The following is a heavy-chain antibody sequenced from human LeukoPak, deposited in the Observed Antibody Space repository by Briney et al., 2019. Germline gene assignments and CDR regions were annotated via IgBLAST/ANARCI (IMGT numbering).Heavy chain of an antibody. J-gene: IGHJ4*02. Sequence: GGSLRLSCVASGFTFSNYAMHWVRQAPGKGLEYVSAISSNGDTTYYGNSVKGRFTISRDNSKSTLYLQMGSLRAEDMAVFYCARGSRNHYDYSGYYSYWGQGTLVTVSS. V-gene: IGHV3-64*01. CDR2: ISSNGDTT. CDR3: ARGSRNHYDYSGYYSY. D-gene: IGHD3-22*01. CDR1: GFTFSNYA.